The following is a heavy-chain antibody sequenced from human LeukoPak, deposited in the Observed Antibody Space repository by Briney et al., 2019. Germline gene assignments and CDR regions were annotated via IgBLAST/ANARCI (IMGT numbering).Heavy chain of an antibody. CDR1: GYTFTSYD. D-gene: IGHD3-22*01. Sequence: ASVKVSCKASGYTFTSYDINWVRQATGQGLEWMGWMNPNSGNTGYAQKFQGRVTITRNTSISTAYMELSSLRSDDTAVYYCARTMIVVVEDAFDIWGQGTMVTVSS. V-gene: IGHV1-8*03. J-gene: IGHJ3*02. CDR3: ARTMIVVVEDAFDI. CDR2: MNPNSGNT.